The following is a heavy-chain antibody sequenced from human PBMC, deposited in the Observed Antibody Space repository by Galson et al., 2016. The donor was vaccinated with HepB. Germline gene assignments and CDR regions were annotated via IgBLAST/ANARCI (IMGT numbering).Heavy chain of an antibody. CDR1: GGTFNTYV. Sequence: VKVSCKASGGTFNTYVYSWVRQAPGQGLEWMGGITPTLGTTNYAQKFQGRVTITADEYTSTVFLDLSSLGSDDTAVYYCARDLFQYHPRRDGYIFAYWGQGTLVIVSS. V-gene: IGHV1-69*13. D-gene: IGHD5-24*01. J-gene: IGHJ4*02. CDR3: ARDLFQYHPRRDGYIFAY. CDR2: ITPTLGTT.